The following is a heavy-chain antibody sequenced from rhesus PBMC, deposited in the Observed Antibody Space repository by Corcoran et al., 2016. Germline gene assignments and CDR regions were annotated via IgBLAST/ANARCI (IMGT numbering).Heavy chain of an antibody. V-gene: IGHV3S11*01. CDR3: TRCPYEDDYGYYYNEEYFEF. CDR1: GFTFSNSW. CDR2: IRNKADGGTA. Sequence: GGSLRLYCAASGFTFSNSWMSWVRPAPGKGLEWVGFIRNKADGGTAAYAESVKGRFTIARDYSKNTLYLQMNSLKTEDTAVYYWTRCPYEDDYGYYYNEEYFEFWGQGALVTVSS. J-gene: IGHJ1*01. D-gene: IGHD3-9*01.